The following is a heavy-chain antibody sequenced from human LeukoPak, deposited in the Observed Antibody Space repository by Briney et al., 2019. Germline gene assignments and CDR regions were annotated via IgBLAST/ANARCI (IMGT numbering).Heavy chain of an antibody. D-gene: IGHD1-1*01. CDR3: ARGPPYTANWYGLDN. J-gene: IGHJ4*02. Sequence: GGSLRLSCGASGFTFSSHWMHWVRQAPGRGRVWVSRINRDGSTITYADSVKGRFTISRDNAKNTMYLQMNNLTDDDAAMYYCARGPPYTANWYGLDNWGQGTLVIVSS. V-gene: IGHV3-74*03. CDR2: INRDGSTI. CDR1: GFTFSSHW.